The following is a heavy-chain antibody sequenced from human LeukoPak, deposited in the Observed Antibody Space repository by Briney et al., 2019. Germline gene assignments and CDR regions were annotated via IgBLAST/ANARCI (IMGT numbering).Heavy chain of an antibody. V-gene: IGHV3-74*01. CDR1: GFTFSSYW. CDR3: ASAGGIRQLDIVGY. D-gene: IGHD6-6*01. CDR2: INTDGRTT. Sequence: PGGSLRLSCVSSGFTFSSYWMHWVRQAPGKGLVWVSRINTDGRTTTYADSVKGRFTISRDNSKNTLYLQMNSLRAEDTAVYYCASAGGIRQLDIVGYWGQGTLVTVSS. J-gene: IGHJ4*02.